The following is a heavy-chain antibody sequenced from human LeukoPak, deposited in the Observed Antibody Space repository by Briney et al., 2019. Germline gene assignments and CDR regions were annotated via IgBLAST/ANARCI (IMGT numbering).Heavy chain of an antibody. CDR1: GFTFSSYA. Sequence: GGSLRLSCAASGFTFSSYAMSWVRQAPGKGLEWVSAISGSGGSTYYADSVKGRFTISRDNSKSTLHLQMNSLRAEDTAVYYCAKVRAGWYYDHWGQGILVTVSS. J-gene: IGHJ4*02. D-gene: IGHD6-19*01. CDR3: AKVRAGWYYDH. V-gene: IGHV3-23*01. CDR2: ISGSGGST.